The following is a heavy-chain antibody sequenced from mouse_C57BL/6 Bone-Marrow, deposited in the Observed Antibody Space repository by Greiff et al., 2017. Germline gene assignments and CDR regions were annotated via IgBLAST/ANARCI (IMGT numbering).Heavy chain of an antibody. CDR1: GFTFSDYG. J-gene: IGHJ4*01. V-gene: IGHV5-15*01. Sequence: EVQRVESGGGLVQPGGSLKLSCAASGFTFSDYGMAWVRQAPRKGPEWVAFISNLDYSIYYAATVRGRFPFSRENAKNTLYLEMSSLRSEDTAMYYCARNPYYYAMDYWGKGTSVTVSS. CDR2: ISNLDYSI. CDR3: ARNPYYYAMDY.